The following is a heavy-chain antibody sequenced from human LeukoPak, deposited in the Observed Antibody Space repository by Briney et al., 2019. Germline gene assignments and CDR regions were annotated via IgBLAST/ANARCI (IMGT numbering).Heavy chain of an antibody. D-gene: IGHD2-2*01. CDR2: IYYSGST. CDR1: GYSISSGYY. Sequence: SETLSLTCTVSGYSISSGYYWGWIRQPPGKGLEWIGYIYYSGSTNYNPSLKSRVTISVGTSKNQFSLKLSSVTAADTAVYYCARTSRIPGPYYFDYWGQGTLVTVSS. CDR3: ARTSRIPGPYYFDY. J-gene: IGHJ4*02. V-gene: IGHV4-61*01.